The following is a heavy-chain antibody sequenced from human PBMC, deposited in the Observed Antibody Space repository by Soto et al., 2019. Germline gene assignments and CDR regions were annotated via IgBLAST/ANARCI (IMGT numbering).Heavy chain of an antibody. J-gene: IGHJ6*02. CDR3: ARLTYYYDSSGYYYRYYYYGMDV. CDR1: GYSFTSYW. Sequence: PGESLKISCKGSGYSFTSYWIGWVRQMPGKGLEWMGIIYPGDSDTRYSPSFQGQVTISADKSISTAYLQWSSLKASDTAMYYCARLTYYYDSSGYYYRYYYYGMDVWGQGTTVTVSS. V-gene: IGHV5-51*03. D-gene: IGHD3-22*01. CDR2: IYPGDSDT.